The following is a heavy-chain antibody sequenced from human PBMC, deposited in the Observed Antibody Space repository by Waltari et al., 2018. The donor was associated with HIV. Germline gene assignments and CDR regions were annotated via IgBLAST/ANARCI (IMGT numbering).Heavy chain of an antibody. D-gene: IGHD2-2*01. CDR2: IYYSGST. J-gene: IGHJ6*02. CDR3: ARRQYPYGMDV. V-gene: IGHV4-39*01. Sequence: QLQLQESGPGLVKPSETLSLTCTVSGGSISSSSYSWGWIRQPPGKGLEWIGSIYYSGSTYYNPSLKSRVTISVDTSKNQFSLKLSSVTAADTAVYYCARRQYPYGMDVWGQGTTVTVSS. CDR1: GGSISSSSYS.